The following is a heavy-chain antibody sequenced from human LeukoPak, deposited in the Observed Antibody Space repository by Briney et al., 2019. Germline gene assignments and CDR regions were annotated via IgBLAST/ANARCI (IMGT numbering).Heavy chain of an antibody. CDR2: IYPGDCGS. Sequence: GESLKISCKGSGYTFSSYWIGWVRQMPGKGLEWMGIIYPGDCGSKYNPSLQGQVTISADKSISTAYLQWSSLRAEDTAVYYCARDQMTTNDYWGQGTLVTVSS. CDR3: ARDQMTTNDY. D-gene: IGHD4-11*01. V-gene: IGHV5-51*01. CDR1: GYTFSSYW. J-gene: IGHJ4*02.